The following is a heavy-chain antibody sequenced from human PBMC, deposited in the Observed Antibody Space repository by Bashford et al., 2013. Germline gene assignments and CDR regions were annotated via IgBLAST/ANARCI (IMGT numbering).Heavy chain of an antibody. CDR3: ARWGVYGDFGYIDV. J-gene: IGHJ2*01. V-gene: IGHV4-4*02. CDR1: GVSIGSSYW. CDR2: IHHTGST. D-gene: IGHD4-17*01. Sequence: SETLSLTCVVSGVSIGSSYWWSWVRQAPGKGPEWIGEIHHTGSTNYHPSLKSRVSMSVDKSSNQFSLKMRSVTAADTAVYYCARWGVYGDFGYIDVWGRGSLVTVSS.